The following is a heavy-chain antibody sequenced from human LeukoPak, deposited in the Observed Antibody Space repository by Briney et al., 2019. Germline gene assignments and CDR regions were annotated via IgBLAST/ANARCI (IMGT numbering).Heavy chain of an antibody. D-gene: IGHD2-15*01. CDR2: INWNSDSI. J-gene: IGHJ4*02. CDR1: GFTFDDYA. V-gene: IGHV3-9*01. Sequence: GGSLRLSCAVSGFTFDDYAMHWVRQVPGKGLEWVSGINWNSDSIGYADSVKGRFTTSRDNAKNTVYLQMNNLRVEDTAVYYCARGEVVAARFDFWGQGTLVTVSS. CDR3: ARGEVVAARFDF.